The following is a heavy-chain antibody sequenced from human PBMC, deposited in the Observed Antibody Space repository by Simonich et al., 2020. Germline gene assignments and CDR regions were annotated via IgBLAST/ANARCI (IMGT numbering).Heavy chain of an antibody. CDR3: ARDAAGDY. V-gene: IGHV3-21*01. CDR1: GFTFSSYS. J-gene: IGHJ4*02. Sequence: VQLVESGGGLVKPGGSMRLSCAASGFTFSSYSMNWVCQAPGTGLGWFSSIRRLSSYIYYADSVKVRFTISRDNAKNALYRQMNRLRAEDTAVYYCARDAAGDYWGQGTLVTVSS. D-gene: IGHD6-13*01. CDR2: IRRLSSYI.